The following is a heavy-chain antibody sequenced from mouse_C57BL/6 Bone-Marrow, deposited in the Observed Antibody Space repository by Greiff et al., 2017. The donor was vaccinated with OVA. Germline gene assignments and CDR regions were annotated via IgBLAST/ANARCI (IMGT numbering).Heavy chain of an antibody. D-gene: IGHD1-1*01. CDR2: INHGSGGT. CDR3: ARTPYYYGVFDY. CDR1: GYAFTNYL. J-gene: IGHJ2*01. Sequence: VQLQQSGAELVRPGTSVKVSCKASGYAFTNYLIEWVKQRPGQGLEWIGVINHGSGGTNYNEKVKGKATLTADKSSSTAYMQLSSLTSEDSAVDFCARTPYYYGVFDYWGQGTTLTVSS. V-gene: IGHV1-54*01.